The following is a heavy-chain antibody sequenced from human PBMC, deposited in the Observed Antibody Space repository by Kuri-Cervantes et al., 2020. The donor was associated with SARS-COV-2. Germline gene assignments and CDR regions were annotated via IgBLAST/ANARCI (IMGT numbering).Heavy chain of an antibody. D-gene: IGHD2-2*02. J-gene: IGHJ4*02. CDR1: GGSISSSSYY. V-gene: IGHV4-39*01. CDR2: IYYSGST. Sequence: SETLSLTCTVSGGSISSSSYYWGWIRQPPGKGLEWIGSIYYSGSTYYNPSLKSRVTISVDTSKNQFSLKLSSVTAADTAVYYCAGGEYQLLYAYSYGSIDYWGQGTLVTVSS. CDR3: AGGEYQLLYAYSYGSIDY.